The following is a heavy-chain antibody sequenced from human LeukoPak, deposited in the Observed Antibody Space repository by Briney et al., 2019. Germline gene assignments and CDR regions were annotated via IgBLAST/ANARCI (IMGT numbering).Heavy chain of an antibody. J-gene: IGHJ4*02. CDR2: IWYYGSNI. V-gene: IGHV3-33*01. D-gene: IGHD3-22*01. CDR1: GFTFSTYG. CDR3: ARARNDYDSSGFSALDY. Sequence: GGSLTLSCAASGFTFSTYGMHWVRQAPGKGLDWVAVIWYYGSNIYHGDSVKGRFTVSRDISKNTLYVQMNSLRAEDTAVYYCARARNDYDSSGFSALDYWGQGTLVTVSS.